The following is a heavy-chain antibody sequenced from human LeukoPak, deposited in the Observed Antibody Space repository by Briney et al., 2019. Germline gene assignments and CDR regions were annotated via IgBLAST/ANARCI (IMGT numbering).Heavy chain of an antibody. D-gene: IGHD5-24*01. J-gene: IGHJ2*01. CDR1: GAAISSSSYY. CDR2: LYYSGST. Sequence: SETRTLPCTVSGAAISSSSYYGGWIRQPPGKGRWWIGSLYYSGSTYYSPSLDSRATISIDTSKNPFSLKLSSVAAAATAVYYCELGGYNSGYFALWGRGTLVTVSS. V-gene: IGHV4-39*01. CDR3: ELGGYNSGYFAL.